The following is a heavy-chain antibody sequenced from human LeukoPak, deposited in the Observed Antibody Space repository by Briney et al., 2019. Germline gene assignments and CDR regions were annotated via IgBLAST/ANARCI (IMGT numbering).Heavy chain of an antibody. CDR3: ARDPPGGGPNFDY. CDR1: GFTFSTYS. J-gene: IGHJ4*02. CDR2: INQDGSEK. V-gene: IGHV3-7*01. D-gene: IGHD3-16*01. Sequence: GGSLRLSCAASGFTFSTYSMSWVRQAPGKGLEWVANINQDGSEKYYVDSVKGRFTISRDNAKNSLYLEMNSLRAEDTAVYFCARDPPGGGPNFDYWGQGTLVTVSP.